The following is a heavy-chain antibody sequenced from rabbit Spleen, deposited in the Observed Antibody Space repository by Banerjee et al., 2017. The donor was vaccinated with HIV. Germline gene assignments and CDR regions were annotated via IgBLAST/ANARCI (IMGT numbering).Heavy chain of an antibody. CDR3: ARGSATMTMVITGFYLGL. J-gene: IGHJ4*01. CDR1: GFSFSSSYY. CDR2: IYADSSGST. V-gene: IGHV1S45*01. Sequence: QEQLEESGGDLVKPEGSPTLTCTASGFSFSSSYYMCWVRQAPGKGLECIACIYADSSGSTYYASWAKGRFTISKTSSTTVTLQMTSLTAADTATYFCARGSATMTMVITGFYLGLWGQGTLVTVS. D-gene: IGHD2-1*01.